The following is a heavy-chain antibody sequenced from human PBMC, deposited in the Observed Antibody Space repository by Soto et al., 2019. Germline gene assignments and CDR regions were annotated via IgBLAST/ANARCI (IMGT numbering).Heavy chain of an antibody. Sequence: GGSLRLSCAASGFTFSSYGMHWVRQAPGKGLEWVAVIWYDGSNKYYADSVKGRFTISRDNSKNTLYLQMNSLRAEDTAVYYCARPPSDYGDELPMAPGGGMDVWGQGTTVTVSS. CDR2: IWYDGSNK. CDR3: ARPPSDYGDELPMAPGGGMDV. D-gene: IGHD4-17*01. J-gene: IGHJ6*02. V-gene: IGHV3-33*01. CDR1: GFTFSSYG.